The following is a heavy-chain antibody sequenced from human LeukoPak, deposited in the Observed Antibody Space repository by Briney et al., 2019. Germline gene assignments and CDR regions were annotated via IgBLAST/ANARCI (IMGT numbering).Heavy chain of an antibody. D-gene: IGHD2-2*01. J-gene: IGHJ3*02. CDR3: AKGRGGATCYGVFDI. V-gene: IGHV3-23*01. CDR2: ISGSGGTT. Sequence: HPGGSLRLSCAASRFTFSNYAMTWVRQAPGKGLEWVSRISGSGGTTYYADSVKGRFTISRDDSKNTLYLQMNTLRAEDTAVYYCAKGRGGATCYGVFDIWGQGTMVTVSS. CDR1: RFTFSNYA.